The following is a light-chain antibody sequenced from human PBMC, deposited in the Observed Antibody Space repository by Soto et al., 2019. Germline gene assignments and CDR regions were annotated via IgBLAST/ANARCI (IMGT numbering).Light chain of an antibody. Sequence: DIVMTQSPDTLYVSPGEGATLSCGASQSVRTKLAWYQQKAGQAPRLLIYGASTRATGIPDRFSGSGSGTEFTLTISSLQSEDFAVYYCQQYNSWPPITFGQGTRLEIK. V-gene: IGKV3-15*01. CDR1: QSVRTK. J-gene: IGKJ5*01. CDR2: GAS. CDR3: QQYNSWPPIT.